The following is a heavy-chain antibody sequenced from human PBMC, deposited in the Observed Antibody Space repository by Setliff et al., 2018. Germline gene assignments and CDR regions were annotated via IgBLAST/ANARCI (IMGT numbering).Heavy chain of an antibody. CDR3: ARFTGTTPYYYGMDV. V-gene: IGHV4-38-2*02. CDR1: GYSISSGYY. Sequence: SETLSLTCTVSGYSISSGYYWGWIRQPPGKGLEWIGSIYHSGSTYYNPSLKSRVTISIYKSKNQLSLDLTSVTAADTAVYYCARFTGTTPYYYGMDVWGQGTTVTVSS. CDR2: IYHSGST. D-gene: IGHD1-7*01. J-gene: IGHJ6*02.